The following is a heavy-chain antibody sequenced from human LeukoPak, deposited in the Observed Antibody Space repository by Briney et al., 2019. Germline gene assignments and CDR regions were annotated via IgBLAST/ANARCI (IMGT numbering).Heavy chain of an antibody. V-gene: IGHV3-30-3*01. CDR3: ARVRQLGSPLVLGMDV. J-gene: IGHJ6*02. CDR2: ISYDGSNK. D-gene: IGHD6-13*01. Sequence: GGSLRLSCAASGFTFSSYAMHWVRQAPGKGLEWVAVISYDGSNKYYADSVKGRFTISRDNSKNTLYLQMNSLRAEDTAVYYCARVRQLGSPLVLGMDVWGQGTTVTVSS. CDR1: GFTFSSYA.